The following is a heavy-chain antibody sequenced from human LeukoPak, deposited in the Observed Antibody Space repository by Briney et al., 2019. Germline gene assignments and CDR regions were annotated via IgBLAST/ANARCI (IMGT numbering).Heavy chain of an antibody. J-gene: IGHJ4*02. V-gene: IGHV4-59*12. D-gene: IGHD3-10*01. CDR1: GVSINSYY. CDR2: IYYSGSN. CDR3: ARFGSYFEY. Sequence: SETLSLTCTVSGVSINSYYWSWIRQPPGKRLEWIGHIYYSGSNKNNPSLKSRVTMTVDTSKNQFSLKLTSVTAADTAMYFCARFGSYFEYWGQGILVTVSS.